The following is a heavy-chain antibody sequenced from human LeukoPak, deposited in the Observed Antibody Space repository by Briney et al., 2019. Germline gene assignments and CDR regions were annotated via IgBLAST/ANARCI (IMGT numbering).Heavy chain of an antibody. V-gene: IGHV1-69*05. J-gene: IGHJ6*03. CDR3: ARHGEPRIAAAGESGYYYYMDV. D-gene: IGHD6-13*01. CDR2: IIPIFGTA. Sequence: ASVKVSCKASGGTFSSYAISWVRQAPGQGLEWMGGIIPIFGTANYAQKFQGRVTITTDESTSTANMELSSLRSEDTAVYYCARHGEPRIAAAGESGYYYYMDVWGKGTTVTVSS. CDR1: GGTFSSYA.